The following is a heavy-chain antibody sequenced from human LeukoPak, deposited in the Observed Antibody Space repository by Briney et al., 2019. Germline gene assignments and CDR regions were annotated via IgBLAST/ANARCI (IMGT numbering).Heavy chain of an antibody. CDR3: ATLVGYGSFFDY. CDR1: GYSFTSYW. Sequence: GESLKISCNGSGYSFTSYWIGWVRHVPGKGLEYMGIIYPGDSDTRYSPSFHGQATISADKSISTAYLQWSSLKASDTAMYYCATLVGYGSFFDYWGQGTLVTVSS. V-gene: IGHV5-51*01. J-gene: IGHJ4*02. CDR2: IYPGDSDT. D-gene: IGHD3-10*01.